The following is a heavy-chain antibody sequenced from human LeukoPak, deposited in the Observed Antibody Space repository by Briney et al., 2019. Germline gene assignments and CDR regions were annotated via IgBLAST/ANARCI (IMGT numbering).Heavy chain of an antibody. J-gene: IGHJ4*02. CDR3: ARLSNYSSGWQHRDY. D-gene: IGHD6-19*01. CDR1: GYSFPGYW. CDR2: IYPDDSNI. V-gene: IGHV5-51*01. Sequence: GESLKISCKGSGYSFPGYWIAWVRQMPGKGLEWMGIIYPDDSNIRYSPSFQGQVTISADKSISTAYLQWSSLKASDTAMYYCARLSNYSSGWQHRDYWGQGTLVTVSS.